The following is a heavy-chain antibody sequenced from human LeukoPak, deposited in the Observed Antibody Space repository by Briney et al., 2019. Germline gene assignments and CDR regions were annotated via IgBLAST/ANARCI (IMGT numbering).Heavy chain of an antibody. D-gene: IGHD3-3*01. CDR1: GFTFSSYS. V-gene: IGHV3-21*01. CDR3: ATDEYQNYDFWSGYSGYYYMDV. Sequence: GGSLRLSCAASGFTFSSYSMNWVRQAPGKGREWVSSISSSSSYIYYADSVKGRFTISRDNAKNSLYLQMNSLRAEDTAVYYCATDEYQNYDFWSGYSGYYYMDVWGKGTTVTVSS. CDR2: ISSSSSYI. J-gene: IGHJ6*03.